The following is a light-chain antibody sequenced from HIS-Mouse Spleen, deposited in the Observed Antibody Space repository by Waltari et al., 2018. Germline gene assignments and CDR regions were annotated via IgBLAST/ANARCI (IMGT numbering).Light chain of an antibody. Sequence: SYELTQPPSVSVSPGQTARITCPGDALPKKYAYWFQQKSGQAPVPVIYDDSKRPTGVPERFSGSSSGTMATLTSSGAQVEDEADYYCYSTDSSGNHRVFGGGTKLTVL. CDR1: ALPKKY. CDR3: YSTDSSGNHRV. CDR2: DDS. J-gene: IGLJ2*01. V-gene: IGLV3-10*01.